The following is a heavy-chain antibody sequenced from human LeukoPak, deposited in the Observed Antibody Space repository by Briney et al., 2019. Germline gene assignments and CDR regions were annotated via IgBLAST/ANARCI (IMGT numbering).Heavy chain of an antibody. J-gene: IGHJ4*02. V-gene: IGHV4-38-2*01. CDR3: ARWVVVAATTAFDY. CDR1: GYSISSGYY. CDR2: IYHSGST. D-gene: IGHD2-15*01. Sequence: PSETLSLTCAVSGYSISSGYYWGWIRQPPGKGLEWIGSIYHSGSTYYNPSLKSRVTISVDTSKNQFSLKLSSVTAADTVVYYCARWVVVAATTAFDYWGQGTLVTVSS.